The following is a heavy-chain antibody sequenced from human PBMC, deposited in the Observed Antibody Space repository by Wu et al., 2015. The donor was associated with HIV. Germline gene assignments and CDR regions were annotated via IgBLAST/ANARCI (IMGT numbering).Heavy chain of an antibody. Sequence: QVQLVQSGAEVKKPGASVKVSCKASGYTFTGYYMHWVRQAPGQGLEWMGWINPNSGGTNYAQKFQGRVTMTRDTSISTAYMELSRLRSDDTAVYYCARAQYYDSSGYLFDIWGQGTMVTVSS. J-gene: IGHJ3*02. D-gene: IGHD3-22*01. CDR3: ARAQYYDSSGYLFDI. CDR2: INPNSGGT. CDR1: GYTFTGYY. V-gene: IGHV1-2*02.